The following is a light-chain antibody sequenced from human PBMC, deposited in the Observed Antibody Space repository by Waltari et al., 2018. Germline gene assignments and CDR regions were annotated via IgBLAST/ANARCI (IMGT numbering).Light chain of an antibody. CDR1: SSDVGAYDS. CDR2: GVS. CDR3: SSYTGTSYV. Sequence: QSALTQPPSASGSLGQSVTISCTGTSSDVGAYDSVSWFQQHPGKAPKLIIWGVSNRPSGVPGRFAGSKSGNTASLTVSGLQSEDEADYYCSSYTGTSYVFGPGTQVTVL. J-gene: IGLJ1*01. V-gene: IGLV2-8*01.